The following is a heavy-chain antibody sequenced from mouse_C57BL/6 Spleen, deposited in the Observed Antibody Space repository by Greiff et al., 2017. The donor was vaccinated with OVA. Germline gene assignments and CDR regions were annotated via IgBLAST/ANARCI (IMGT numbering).Heavy chain of an antibody. Sequence: QVQLQQPGAELVKPGASVKLSCKASGYTFTSYWMQWVKQRPGQGLEWIGEIDPSDSYTNYNQKFKGKATLTVDTSSRTAYMQLSSLTSEDSAVYYCARRSITTVVATDYAMDYWGQGTSVTVSS. D-gene: IGHD1-1*01. V-gene: IGHV1-50*01. CDR2: IDPSDSYT. J-gene: IGHJ4*01. CDR3: ARRSITTVVATDYAMDY. CDR1: GYTFTSYW.